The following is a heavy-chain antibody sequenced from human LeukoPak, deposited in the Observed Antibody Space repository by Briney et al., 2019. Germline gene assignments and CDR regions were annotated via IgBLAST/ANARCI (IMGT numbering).Heavy chain of an antibody. D-gene: IGHD3-10*01. CDR2: INHSGST. CDR1: GGSFSGYY. Sequence: SETLSLTCAVYGGSFSGYYWSWIRQPPGKGLEWIGEINHSGSTNYNPSLKSRVTISVDTSKNQFSLKLSSVTAADTAVYYCAREMWYGSGSYYNWFDPWGQGTLVTVSS. CDR3: AREMWYGSGSYYNWFDP. J-gene: IGHJ5*02. V-gene: IGHV4-34*01.